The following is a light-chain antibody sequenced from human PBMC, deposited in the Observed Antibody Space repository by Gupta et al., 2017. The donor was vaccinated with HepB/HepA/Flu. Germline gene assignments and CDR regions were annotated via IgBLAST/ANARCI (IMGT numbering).Light chain of an antibody. CDR2: QDN. CDR3: QAWDSSTPWV. J-gene: IGLJ3*02. Sequence: SFXLTQPXXVSVXXGQTASITCSGDKLGEKYACWYQQKPGQSPVLVIYQDNKRPSGIPERFSGSNSGNTAILTISGTQAMDEADYYCQAWDSSTPWVFGGGTKLTVL. CDR1: KLGEKY. V-gene: IGLV3-1*01.